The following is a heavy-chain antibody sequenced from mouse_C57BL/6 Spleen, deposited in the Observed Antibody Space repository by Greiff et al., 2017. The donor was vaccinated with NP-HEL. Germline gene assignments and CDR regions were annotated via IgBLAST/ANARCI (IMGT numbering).Heavy chain of an antibody. D-gene: IGHD2-5*01. J-gene: IGHJ4*01. CDR1: GFSLSTSGMG. Sequence: QVTLKVSGPGILQSSQPLRLTCSFSGFSLSTSGMGVSWIRQPSGKGLEWLAHIYWDDDKRYNPSLKSRLTISKDTSRNQVFLKITSVDTADTATYYCARSPAYYSNYEDDYYAMDYWGQGTSVTVSS. CDR3: ARSPAYYSNYEDDYYAMDY. CDR2: IYWDDDK. V-gene: IGHV8-12*01.